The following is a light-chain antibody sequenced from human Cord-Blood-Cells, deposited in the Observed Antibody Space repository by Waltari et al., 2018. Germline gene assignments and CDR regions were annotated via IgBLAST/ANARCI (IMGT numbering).Light chain of an antibody. Sequence: AIQMTKSQSSLSASVGDRVTITCRASQGIRNDLGWYQQKPGKAPKPLIYAASSLQSGGPSRFSGSGSGTDFTLTISSLQPEDFATYYCLQDYNCPWTFGQGTKVEIK. CDR1: QGIRND. V-gene: IGKV1-6*01. CDR2: AAS. CDR3: LQDYNCPWT. J-gene: IGKJ1*01.